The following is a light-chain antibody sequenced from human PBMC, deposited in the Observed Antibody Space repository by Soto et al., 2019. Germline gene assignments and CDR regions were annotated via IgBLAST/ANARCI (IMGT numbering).Light chain of an antibody. CDR2: EVT. CDR1: SSDIGAYNY. CDR3: SSYSSTSTLYV. V-gene: IGLV2-14*01. J-gene: IGLJ1*01. Sequence: QSALTQPASVSGSPGQSITISCIGTSSDIGAYNYVSWCQQHPGKVPKLMIYEVTNRPSGLSNRFSGSKSGNTASLTISGLQAEDEAEYFCSSYSSTSTLYVFGHGTKVTVL.